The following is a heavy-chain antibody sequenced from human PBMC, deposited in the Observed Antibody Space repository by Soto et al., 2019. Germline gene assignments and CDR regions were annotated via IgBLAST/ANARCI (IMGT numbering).Heavy chain of an antibody. CDR1: GGSISSGDYY. CDR2: VYYSGST. Sequence: SETLSLTCTVSGGSISSGDYYWSWIRQPPGKGLEWIGYVYYSGSTYYNPSLKSRFTISIDTSKNQFSLKLSSVTAADTAVYFCARTTLRRWFDSWGQGTLVTVSS. V-gene: IGHV4-30-4*01. D-gene: IGHD1-1*01. J-gene: IGHJ5*01. CDR3: ARTTLRRWFDS.